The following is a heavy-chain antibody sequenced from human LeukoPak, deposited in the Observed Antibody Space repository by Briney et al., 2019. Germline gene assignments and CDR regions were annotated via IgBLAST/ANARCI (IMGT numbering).Heavy chain of an antibody. V-gene: IGHV4-59*01. CDR2: IYYTGST. Sequence: PSETLSLTCTVSGGSITGYYWSWIRQPPGKGLEWIAYIYYTGSTNYNPSLKSRVTISVDTSKNQFSLKLGSVTAADTAVYYCARDTLDYFDYWGQGTLLTVSS. CDR1: GGSITGYY. CDR3: ARDTLDYFDY. J-gene: IGHJ4*02.